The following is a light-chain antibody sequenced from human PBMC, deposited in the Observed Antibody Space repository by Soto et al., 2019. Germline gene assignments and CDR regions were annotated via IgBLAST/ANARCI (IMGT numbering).Light chain of an antibody. J-gene: IGLJ1*01. Sequence: QSVLTQPASVSGSPGQSITIPCTGTSGDVGSYNLVSWYQQHPGKAPKLLIYEVTERPSGVSNRFSGSKSGSTASLTISGLQPDDEADYYCCSYAGNSEVFGTGSEVTVL. CDR2: EVT. V-gene: IGLV2-23*02. CDR3: CSYAGNSEV. CDR1: SGDVGSYNL.